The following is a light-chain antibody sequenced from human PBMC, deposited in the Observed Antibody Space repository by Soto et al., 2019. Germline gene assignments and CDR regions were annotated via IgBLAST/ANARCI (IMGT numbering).Light chain of an antibody. CDR1: SSDVGGYNY. V-gene: IGLV2-8*01. Sequence: QSALTQPPSASGSPGQSVTISCTGTSSDVGGYNYVSWYQQHPGKATKFMIYEVSKRPSGVPDRFSGSKSGNTASLTVSGLQAEDEADYYCSSYAGSNNLVFGGGTKVTVL. J-gene: IGLJ2*01. CDR3: SSYAGSNNLV. CDR2: EVS.